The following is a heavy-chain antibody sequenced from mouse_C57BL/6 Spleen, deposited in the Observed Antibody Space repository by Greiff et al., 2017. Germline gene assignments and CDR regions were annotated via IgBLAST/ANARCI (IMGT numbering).Heavy chain of an antibody. J-gene: IGHJ2*01. CDR1: GYTFTSYW. CDR2: IHPNSGST. D-gene: IGHD1-1*01. V-gene: IGHV1-64*01. Sequence: VQLQQPGAELVKPGASVKLSCKASGYTFTSYWMHWVKQRPGQGLEWIGMIHPNSGSTNDNEKFKSKATLTVDKSSSTAYMQLSSLTSEDSAVYYCARDYLGYYLDYWGQGTTLTVSS. CDR3: ARDYLGYYLDY.